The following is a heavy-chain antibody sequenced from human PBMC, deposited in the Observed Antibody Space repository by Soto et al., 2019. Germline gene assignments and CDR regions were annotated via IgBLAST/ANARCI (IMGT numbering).Heavy chain of an antibody. CDR3: ATGANFYYDTSRY. CDR1: VFTFIIYA. D-gene: IGHD3-22*01. J-gene: IGHJ4*02. Sequence: PGWSRRLSCASPVFTFIIYALHWVRQAPGKGLEWVAVMSPNGNNQYYADSVKGRFTISRDTSKSTLYLQMTSLRPDDTAVYYCATGANFYYDTSRYWGQGTLVTVSS. V-gene: IGHV3-30-3*01. CDR2: MSPNGNNQ.